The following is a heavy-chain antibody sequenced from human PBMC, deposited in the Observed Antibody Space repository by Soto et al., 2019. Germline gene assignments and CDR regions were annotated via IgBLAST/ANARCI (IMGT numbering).Heavy chain of an antibody. D-gene: IGHD6-13*01. V-gene: IGHV1-46*01. J-gene: IGHJ6*02. Sequence: VASVKVSCKASGYTFTSYYMHWVRQAPGQGLEWMGIINPSGGSTSYAQKFQGRVTMTRDTSTSTVYMELSSLRSEDTAVYYCARDPRDSSSLPVPYYYYGMDVWGQGTTVTVSS. CDR1: GYTFTSYY. CDR2: INPSGGST. CDR3: ARDPRDSSSLPVPYYYYGMDV.